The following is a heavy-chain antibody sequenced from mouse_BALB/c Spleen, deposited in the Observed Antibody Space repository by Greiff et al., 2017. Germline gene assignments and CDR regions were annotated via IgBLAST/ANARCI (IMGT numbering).Heavy chain of an antibody. J-gene: IGHJ3*01. CDR3: AGYYLRFPY. D-gene: IGHD2-3*01. V-gene: IGHV3-2*02. Sequence: VQLKESGPGLVKPSQSLSLTCTVTGYSITSDYAWNWIRQFPGNKLEWMGYISYSGSTSYNPSLKSRISITRDTSKNQFFLQLNSVTTEDTATYYCAGYYLRFPYWGQGTLVTVSA. CDR2: ISYSGST. CDR1: GYSITSDYA.